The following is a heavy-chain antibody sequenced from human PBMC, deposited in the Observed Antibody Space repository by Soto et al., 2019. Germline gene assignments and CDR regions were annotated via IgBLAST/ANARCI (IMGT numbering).Heavy chain of an antibody. D-gene: IGHD4-4*01. CDR1: GYTFINHG. CDR2: VSGHDGNT. V-gene: IGHV1-18*04. CDR3: ARDFYTLAYYFDY. J-gene: IGHJ4*02. Sequence: QVQLVQSGAEVKKPGASVKDSCKTSGYTFINHGISWVRQAPGQGLEWMGWVSGHDGNTKYAQKFKGRVTMTTETYTSTAYMELRSLTSDDTAMYFCARDFYTLAYYFDYWGQGTLVTVSS.